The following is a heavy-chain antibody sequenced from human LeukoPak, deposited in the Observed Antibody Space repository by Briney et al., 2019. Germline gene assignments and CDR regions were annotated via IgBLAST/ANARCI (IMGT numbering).Heavy chain of an antibody. CDR2: IGSDGGGV. V-gene: IGHV3-23*01. Sequence: GGSLRLSCAASGFNFNTYAMTWVRQAPGKGLEWVSVIGSDGGGVQYADSVKGRFSISGDNSKNTLYLQMNSLRTEDTAIYYCAKYAPPTTVVTRFFDSWGQGSLVSVSS. D-gene: IGHD2-21*02. CDR1: GFNFNTYA. J-gene: IGHJ4*02. CDR3: AKYAPPTTVVTRFFDS.